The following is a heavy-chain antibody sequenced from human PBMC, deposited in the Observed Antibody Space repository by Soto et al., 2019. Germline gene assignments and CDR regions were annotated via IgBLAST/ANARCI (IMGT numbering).Heavy chain of an antibody. V-gene: IGHV4-59*01. CDR3: ARVVRGIQRWSPLAYGMDV. Sequence: QVQLQESGPGLVKPSETLSLTCTVSGGSISSYYWSWIRQPPGKGLEWIGYIYYSGSTNYNPSLKSRVPLSLDTSKNQFSLKLSSVTAADTAVYYCARVVRGIQRWSPLAYGMDVWGQGTTVTVSS. CDR2: IYYSGST. CDR1: GGSISSYY. D-gene: IGHD5-18*01. J-gene: IGHJ6*02.